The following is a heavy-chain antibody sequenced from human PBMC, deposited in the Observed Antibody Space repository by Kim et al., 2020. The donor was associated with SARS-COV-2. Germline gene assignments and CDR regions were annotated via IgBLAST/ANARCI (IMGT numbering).Heavy chain of an antibody. V-gene: IGHV4-39*01. D-gene: IGHD5-12*01. Sequence: SETLSLTCTVSGGSISSSSYYWGWIRQPPGKGLEWIGSIYYSGSTYYNPSLKSRVTISVDTSKNQFSLKLSSVTAADTAGYYCERHRRAGIVATMRNFDYWGQGTLVTVSS. CDR1: GGSISSSSYY. J-gene: IGHJ4*02. CDR3: ERHRRAGIVATMRNFDY. CDR2: IYYSGST.